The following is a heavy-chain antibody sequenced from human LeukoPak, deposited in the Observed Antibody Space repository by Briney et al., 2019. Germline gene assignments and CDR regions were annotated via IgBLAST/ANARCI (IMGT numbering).Heavy chain of an antibody. J-gene: IGHJ5*02. CDR3: ARDRPGYSSYFDP. CDR2: INTKTGGT. CDR1: GYGFTDYH. V-gene: IGHV1-2*02. D-gene: IGHD6-19*01. Sequence: GASVEVSCKASGYGFTDYHMHWVRQAPGQGREWMGWINTKTGGTNYAQTFQGRVTLTSDTSISTVYMEMSSLRSDDTAVYYCARDRPGYSSYFDPWGQGTLVTVSS.